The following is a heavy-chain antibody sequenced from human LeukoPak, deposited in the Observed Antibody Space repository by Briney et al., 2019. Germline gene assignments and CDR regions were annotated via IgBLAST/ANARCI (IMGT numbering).Heavy chain of an antibody. CDR1: GGSFSGYY. CDR2: INHSGST. J-gene: IGHJ4*02. V-gene: IGHV4-34*01. D-gene: IGHD6-13*01. CDR3: ARGHSSSWFGVDY. Sequence: PSETLSLTCAVYGGSFSGYYWSWIRQPPGKGLEWIGEINHSGSTNYNPSLKSRVTISVDTSKNQFSLKLSSVTAADTAVYYCARGHSSSWFGVDYWGQGTLVTVSS.